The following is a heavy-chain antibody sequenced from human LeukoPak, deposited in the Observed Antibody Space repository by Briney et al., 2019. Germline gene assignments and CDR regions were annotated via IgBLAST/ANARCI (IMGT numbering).Heavy chain of an antibody. Sequence: GGSLRLSCAASGFAFSSNWMHWVRQTPGKGLVWVSRINSGGSGTSYADSVEGRFTISRDNAKNTLYLQMNSLKGEDTAVYYCATSLGPLAEYWGQGTPVTDSS. CDR2: INSGGSGT. CDR1: GFAFSSNW. J-gene: IGHJ4*02. D-gene: IGHD7-27*01. V-gene: IGHV3-74*01. CDR3: ATSLGPLAEY.